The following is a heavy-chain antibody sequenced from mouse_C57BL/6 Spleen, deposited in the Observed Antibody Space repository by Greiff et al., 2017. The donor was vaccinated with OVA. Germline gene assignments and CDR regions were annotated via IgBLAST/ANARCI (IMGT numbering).Heavy chain of an antibody. CDR2: IDPETGGT. Sequence: VQVVESGAELVRPGASVTLSCKASGYTFTDYEMHWVKQTPVHGLEWIGAIDPETGGTAYNQKFKGKAILTADKSSSTAYMELRSLTSEDSAVYYCTTAGTGYFDVWGTGTTVTVSS. V-gene: IGHV1-15*01. D-gene: IGHD4-1*01. CDR3: TTAGTGYFDV. J-gene: IGHJ1*03. CDR1: GYTFTDYE.